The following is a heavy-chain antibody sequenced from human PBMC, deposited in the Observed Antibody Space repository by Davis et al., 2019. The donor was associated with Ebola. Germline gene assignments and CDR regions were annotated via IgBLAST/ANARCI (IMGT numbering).Heavy chain of an antibody. CDR3: VKRLDSYFEC. V-gene: IGHV3-23*01. CDR2: ISGSGGDP. D-gene: IGHD3-16*01. Sequence: PGGSLRLSCAGSGFTFSTYAMTWVRQAPGKGLEWVSRISGSGGDPHYADSVRGRFTITRNNPKNTRYLHMNSLRADDAAVYYCVKRLDSYFECWGQGTLVTVSS. CDR1: GFTFSTYA. J-gene: IGHJ4*02.